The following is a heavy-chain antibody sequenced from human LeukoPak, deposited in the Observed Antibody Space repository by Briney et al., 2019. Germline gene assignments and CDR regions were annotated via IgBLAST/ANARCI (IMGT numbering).Heavy chain of an antibody. V-gene: IGHV4-39*01. CDR2: IYYSGST. CDR3: ARPYYYGLGSYYNGPWDY. D-gene: IGHD3-10*01. CDR1: GGSISSSSYY. Sequence: PSETLSLTCTVSGGSISSSSYYWGWIRQPPGKGLEWIGSIYYSGSTYYNPSLKSRVTISVDTSKNQFSLKLSSVTAADTAVYYCARPYYYGLGSYYNGPWDYWGQGTLVTVSS. J-gene: IGHJ4*02.